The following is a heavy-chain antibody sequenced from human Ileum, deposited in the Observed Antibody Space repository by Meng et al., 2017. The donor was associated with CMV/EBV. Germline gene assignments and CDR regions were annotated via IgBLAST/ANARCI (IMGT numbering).Heavy chain of an antibody. CDR1: GGSFSGYY. J-gene: IGHJ3*02. CDR3: ASEVVPAAPPYDAFDI. V-gene: IGHV4-34*01. CDR2: INHSGST. D-gene: IGHD2-2*01. Sequence: SETLSLTCAVYGGSFSGYYWSWIRQPPGKRLEWIGEINHSGSTNYNPSLKSRVTISVDTSKNQFSLKLSSVTAADTAVYYCASEVVPAAPPYDAFDIWGQGTMVTVSS.